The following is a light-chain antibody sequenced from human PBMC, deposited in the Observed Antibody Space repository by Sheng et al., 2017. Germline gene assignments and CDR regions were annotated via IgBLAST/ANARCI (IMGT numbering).Light chain of an antibody. V-gene: IGKV1-16*01. CDR1: QGITNY. Sequence: DIQMTQSPSSQSASVGDTVTITCRASQGITNYLAWFQQNQGKSLSPDLCYIQFAKWGPLRFSGSGXGTDFTLTISSLQPEDSATYFCQQYKTYPLTFGGGTKVEIK. CDR2: YI. CDR3: QQYKTYPLT. J-gene: IGKJ4*01.